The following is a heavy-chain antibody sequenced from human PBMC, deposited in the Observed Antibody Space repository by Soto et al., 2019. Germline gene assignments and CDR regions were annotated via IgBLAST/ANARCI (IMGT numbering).Heavy chain of an antibody. Sequence: ASVKVSCKASGYTFTSYGISWVRQAPGQGLEWMGWISAYNGNTNYAQKLQGRVTMTTDTSTSTTYMELRSLRSDDTAVYYCARVGLGFSRGSLNWSDPWGKGTLFTVSS. CDR2: ISAYNGNT. CDR3: ARVGLGFSRGSLNWSDP. CDR1: GYTFTSYG. J-gene: IGHJ5*02. D-gene: IGHD2-15*01. V-gene: IGHV1-18*01.